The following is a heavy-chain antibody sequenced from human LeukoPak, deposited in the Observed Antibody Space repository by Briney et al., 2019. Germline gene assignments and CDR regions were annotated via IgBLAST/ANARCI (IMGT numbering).Heavy chain of an antibody. CDR1: GYTSTRYG. CDR2: ISAYNGNT. V-gene: IGHV1-18*01. Sequence: ASVKVSCKASGYTSTRYGISWVRQAPGQGLEWMGWISAYNGNTNYAQRLQGRVTMTTDTSTSTAYMELRSLRSDDTAVYYCARALRYYSDSSGYAFDYWGQGTLVTVSS. D-gene: IGHD3-22*01. J-gene: IGHJ4*02. CDR3: ARALRYYSDSSGYAFDY.